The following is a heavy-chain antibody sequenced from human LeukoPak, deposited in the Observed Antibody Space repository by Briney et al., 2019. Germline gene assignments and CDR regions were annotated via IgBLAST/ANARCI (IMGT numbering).Heavy chain of an antibody. V-gene: IGHV3-30*02. CDR3: AKDGGATTTYYFDY. J-gene: IGHJ4*02. D-gene: IGHD1-26*01. CDR2: IRYDGSNK. CDR1: GFTFSSYG. Sequence: PGGSLRLSCAASGFTFSSYGMHWVRQAPGKGLEWVAFIRYDGSNKYYADSVKGRFTISRDNSKNTLYLQMNSLRAEDTAVYYYAKDGGATTTYYFDYWGQGTLVTVSS.